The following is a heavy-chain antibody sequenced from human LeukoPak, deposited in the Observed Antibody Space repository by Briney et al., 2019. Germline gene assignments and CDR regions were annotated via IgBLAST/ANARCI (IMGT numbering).Heavy chain of an antibody. CDR2: ISSSSSYI. CDR1: GFTFSSYS. CDR3: AKGQWLDY. D-gene: IGHD6-19*01. V-gene: IGHV3-21*04. Sequence: GGSLRLSCAASGFTFSSYSMNWVRQAPGKGLEWVSSISSSSSYIYYTDSVKGRFTISRVNAKNSLYLQMNSLRAEDTAVYYCAKGQWLDYWGQGTLVTVSS. J-gene: IGHJ4*02.